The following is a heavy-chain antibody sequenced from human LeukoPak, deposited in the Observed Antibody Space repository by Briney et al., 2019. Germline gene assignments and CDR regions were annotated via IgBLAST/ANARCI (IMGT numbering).Heavy chain of an antibody. J-gene: IGHJ4*02. CDR3: SRRERLPNRAFDY. D-gene: IGHD1-14*01. CDR2: INPNSGDT. Sequence: ASVKVSCKASGYTFTGYYMLWVRQAPGQGLEWMGWINPNSGDTNYAQKFQGRVTMTRDTSISTAYMELSRLRSDDTAVYYCSRRERLPNRAFDYWGQGTLVAVSS. CDR1: GYTFTGYY. V-gene: IGHV1-2*02.